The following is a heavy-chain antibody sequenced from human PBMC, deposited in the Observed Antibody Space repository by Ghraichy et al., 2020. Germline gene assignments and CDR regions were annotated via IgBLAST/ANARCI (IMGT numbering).Heavy chain of an antibody. V-gene: IGHV4-4*07. CDR1: GGSISSYY. Sequence: SETLSLTCTVSGGSISSYYWSWIRQPAGKGLEWIGRIYTSGSTIYNPSLKSRVTMSVDTSKNQFSLKLSSVTAADTAVYYCARDLHYCSGGSCYSPWFDPWGQGTLVTVSS. J-gene: IGHJ5*02. CDR3: ARDLHYCSGGSCYSPWFDP. D-gene: IGHD2-15*01. CDR2: IYTSGST.